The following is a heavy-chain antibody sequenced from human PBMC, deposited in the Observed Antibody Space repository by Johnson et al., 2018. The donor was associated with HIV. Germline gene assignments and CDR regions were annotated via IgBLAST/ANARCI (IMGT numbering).Heavy chain of an antibody. Sequence: QVQLVESGGGVVQPGRSLRLSCAASGFTFSSYGMHWVRQAPGKGLEWVAFIRYDGSNKYYANSVKGRFTISRDNSKNTLYLQMNSLRADDTAVYYCAKAKWGAAFDLWGQGTLVIVSS. CDR1: GFTFSSYG. CDR3: AKAKWGAAFDL. V-gene: IGHV3-30*02. J-gene: IGHJ3*01. CDR2: IRYDGSNK. D-gene: IGHD1-26*01.